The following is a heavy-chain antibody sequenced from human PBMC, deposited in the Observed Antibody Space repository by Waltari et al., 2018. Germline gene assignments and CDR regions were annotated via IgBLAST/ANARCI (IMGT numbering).Heavy chain of an antibody. CDR3: ARQLNPRAPYFDL. V-gene: IGHV4-31*03. CDR2: IHHGGGT. Sequence: QVQLQESGPGLVKPSQTLSLTCIVSGGPLRSGSYYWSWIRPHPGKALEWIGYIHHGGGTLYKPPLESRATIRVDTSKNQWSLRLNSVWAADTAVYYCARQLNPRAPYFDLWGQGALVTVAS. CDR1: GGPLRSGSYY. J-gene: IGHJ4*02.